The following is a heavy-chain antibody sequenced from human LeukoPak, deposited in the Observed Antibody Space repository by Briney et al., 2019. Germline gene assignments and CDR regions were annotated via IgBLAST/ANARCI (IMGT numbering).Heavy chain of an antibody. CDR3: ARAESPRGTVAAPRDFDY. D-gene: IGHD6-6*01. Sequence: ASVKVSCKASGYTFTSYGISWVRQAPGQGLEWMGWISAYNGNTNYAQKLQGRVTMTTDTSTSTAYMELRSLRSDDTAVYYCARAESPRGTVAAPRDFDYWGQGTLVTVSS. J-gene: IGHJ4*02. CDR1: GYTFTSYG. CDR2: ISAYNGNT. V-gene: IGHV1-18*01.